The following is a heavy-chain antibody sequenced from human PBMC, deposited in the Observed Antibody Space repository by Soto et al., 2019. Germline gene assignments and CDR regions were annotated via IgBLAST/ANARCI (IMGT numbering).Heavy chain of an antibody. J-gene: IGHJ3*01. Sequence: PWETLSLTCAVSGDSISSGGYSWTWIRQPPGKGLEWIGYIYHSGNTYYNPSLKSRVTISGDRSKNQFTLNLSSVTAADTAVYYCAINVAADDAIDVCCQGTMVTV. CDR2: IYHSGNT. CDR3: AINVAADDAIDV. V-gene: IGHV4-30-2*01. D-gene: IGHD2-15*01. CDR1: GDSISSGGYS.